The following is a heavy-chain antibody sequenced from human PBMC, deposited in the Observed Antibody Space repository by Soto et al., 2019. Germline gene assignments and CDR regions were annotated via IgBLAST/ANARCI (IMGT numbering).Heavy chain of an antibody. Sequence: QVQLQESGPGLVKPSETLSLTCTVSGGSISSYYWSWIRQPPGKGLEWIGYIYYSGSTYYNPSLHCRVPLSVDTSRNQLLLQLNSVTAADTAGYYCARESAGSGKNNWFDPWGQGTLVTVSS. CDR2: IYYSGST. D-gene: IGHD3-10*01. CDR3: ARESAGSGKNNWFDP. J-gene: IGHJ5*02. V-gene: IGHV4-59*01. CDR1: GGSISSYY.